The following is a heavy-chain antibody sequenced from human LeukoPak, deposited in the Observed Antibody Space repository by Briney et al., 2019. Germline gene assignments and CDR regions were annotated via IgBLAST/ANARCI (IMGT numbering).Heavy chain of an antibody. CDR2: ISAYNGNT. D-gene: IGHD4-23*01. CDR3: ATSYDYGGKGSFDY. Sequence: ASVKVSCKASGYTVPTYYIHWVRQAPGQGLEWMGWISAYNGNTNYAQKLQGRVTMTTDTSTSTAYMELRSLRSDDTAVYYCATSYDYGGKGSFDYWGQGTLVTVSS. CDR1: GYTVPTYY. J-gene: IGHJ4*02. V-gene: IGHV1-18*04.